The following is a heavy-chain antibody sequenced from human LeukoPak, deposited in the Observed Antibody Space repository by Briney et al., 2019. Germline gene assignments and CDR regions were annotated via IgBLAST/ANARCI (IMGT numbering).Heavy chain of an antibody. J-gene: IGHJ3*02. Sequence: GASVKVSCKASGYTFTGYYMHWVRLAPGQGLEWMGWINPNSGGTNDAQKFQGRVTMTRDTSISTVYMELSGLRSDDTAVYYCARDKTISGWGGDAFDIWGQGTMVTVSS. V-gene: IGHV1-2*02. CDR3: ARDKTISGWGGDAFDI. D-gene: IGHD6-19*01. CDR2: INPNSGGT. CDR1: GYTFTGYY.